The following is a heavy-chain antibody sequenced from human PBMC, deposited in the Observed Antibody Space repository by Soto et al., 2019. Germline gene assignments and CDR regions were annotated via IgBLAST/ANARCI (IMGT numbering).Heavy chain of an antibody. V-gene: IGHV3-48*01. CDR3: ATSKGAYGDYYFDY. D-gene: IGHD4-17*01. Sequence: PGGSLRLSCAASGFTFSTYSMNWVRQAPGKGLEWVSYISSSSSTIFYTDSVKGRFTVSRDNAKNSLYLQMNSLRVEDTAVYYCATSKGAYGDYYFDYWGQGTLVTVSS. CDR2: ISSSSSTI. J-gene: IGHJ4*02. CDR1: GFTFSTYS.